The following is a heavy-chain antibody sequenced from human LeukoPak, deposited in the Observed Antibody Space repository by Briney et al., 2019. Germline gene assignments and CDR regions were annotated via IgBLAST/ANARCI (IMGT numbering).Heavy chain of an antibody. CDR1: GYSFTNYW. CDR2: IYPGDSHT. D-gene: IGHD1-7*01. V-gene: IGHV5-51*01. J-gene: IGHJ4*02. CDR3: ARRVVSGTTGPNYFDY. Sequence: GESLKISCKGSGYSFTNYWIGWVRQMPGKGLEWMRIIYPGDSHTRYTPSFQGQVTISADRSISTAYLQWSSLKASDTAIYYCARRVVSGTTGPNYFDYWGQGTLVTVSS.